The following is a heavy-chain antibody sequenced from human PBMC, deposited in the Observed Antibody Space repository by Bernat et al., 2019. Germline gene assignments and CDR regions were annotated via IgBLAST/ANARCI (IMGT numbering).Heavy chain of an antibody. CDR3: AEHWSSYDLSFDY. CDR1: GFTVSSNY. D-gene: IGHD5-12*01. V-gene: IGHV3-66*01. J-gene: IGHJ4*02. CDR2: IYSGGST. Sequence: EVQLVESGGGLVQPGGSLRLSCAVSGFTVSSNYMSWVRQAPGKGLEWVSVIYSGGSTYYADSVKGRFTISRDNSKNTLYLQMNSLRAEDTAVYYWAEHWSSYDLSFDYWGQGTLVTVSS.